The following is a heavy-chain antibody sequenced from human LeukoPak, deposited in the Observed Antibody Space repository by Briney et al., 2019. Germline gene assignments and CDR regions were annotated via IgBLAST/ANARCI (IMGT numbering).Heavy chain of an antibody. Sequence: PSETLSLTCTVSGGSISSSDYYWGWIRQPPGKGLEWIGSIYYSGSTYYNPSFKSRVTISVDTSKNQFSLKLTSVTAADTAVYYCARDLGVLSRYYYYMDVWGKGTTVTVSS. CDR3: ARDLGVLSRYYYYMDV. J-gene: IGHJ6*03. CDR2: IYYSGST. D-gene: IGHD4/OR15-4a*01. V-gene: IGHV4-39*02. CDR1: GGSISSSDYY.